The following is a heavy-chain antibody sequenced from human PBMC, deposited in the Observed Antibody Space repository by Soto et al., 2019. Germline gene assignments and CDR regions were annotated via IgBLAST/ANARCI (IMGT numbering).Heavy chain of an antibody. CDR3: ARLSGDHSAFFSYGMDA. D-gene: IGHD2-21*01. CDR2: IYPGDSDT. CDR1: GYSFTSYW. Sequence: PGESLKISCKGSGYSFTSYWIGWVRQMPGKGLEWMGIIYPGDSDTRYSPSFQGQVTISADKSISTAYLQWSSLKASDTAMYYCARLSGDHSAFFSYGMDAWGQGTTVTVSS. V-gene: IGHV5-51*01. J-gene: IGHJ6*02.